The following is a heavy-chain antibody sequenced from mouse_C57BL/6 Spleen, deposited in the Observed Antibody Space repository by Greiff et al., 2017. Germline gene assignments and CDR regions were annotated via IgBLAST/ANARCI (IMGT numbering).Heavy chain of an antibody. V-gene: IGHV1-50*01. Sequence: QVQLQQPGAELVKPGASVKLSCKASGYTFTSYWMQWVKQRPGQGLEWIGEIDPSDSYTNYNQKFKGKATLTVETSSSTAYMQLSSLTSEDSAVFYCARTNYFDNWGKGTTRTDSS. CDR2: IDPSDSYT. CDR1: GYTFTSYW. CDR3: ARTNYFDN. J-gene: IGHJ2*01.